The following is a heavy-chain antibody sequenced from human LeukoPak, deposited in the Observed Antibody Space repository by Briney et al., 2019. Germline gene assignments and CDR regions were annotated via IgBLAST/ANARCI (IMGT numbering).Heavy chain of an antibody. Sequence: SETLSLTCTVSGGSISSYSWSWIRQPPGKGLEWIGYIYYSGSTNYNPSLKSRVTISVDTSKNQFSLELSSVTAADTAVYYCARSDTYYVKPFDYWGQGTLVTVSS. V-gene: IGHV4-59*01. CDR1: GGSISSYS. CDR3: ARSDTYYVKPFDY. CDR2: IYYSGST. D-gene: IGHD3-10*02. J-gene: IGHJ4*02.